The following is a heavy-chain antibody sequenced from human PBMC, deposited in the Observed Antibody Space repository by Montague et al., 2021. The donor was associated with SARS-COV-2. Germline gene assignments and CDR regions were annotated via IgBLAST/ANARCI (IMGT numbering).Heavy chain of an antibody. D-gene: IGHD1-26*01. CDR1: GFSLSTSGVG. CDR3: AHRRGLLLSDGFNT. J-gene: IGHJ3*02. Sequence: PALVKPTQTLTLTCTFSGFSLSTSGVGVGWIRQPPGKALEWLALIYWDDDKRYSPSLKSRLTITKDTSKSQVVLTMTNMGPVDTATYYCAHRRGLLLSDGFNTWGQGTMVTVSS. CDR2: IYWDDDK. V-gene: IGHV2-5*02.